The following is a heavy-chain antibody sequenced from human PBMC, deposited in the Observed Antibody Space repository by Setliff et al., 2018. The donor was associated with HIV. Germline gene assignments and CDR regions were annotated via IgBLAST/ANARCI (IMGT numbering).Heavy chain of an antibody. CDR3: ARDYRTTDILSSGYMDV. D-gene: IGHD3-9*01. J-gene: IGHJ6*03. CDR1: DYMFIDYY. CDR2: INPNIGST. Sequence: ASVKVSCKASDYMFIDYYIHWVRQAPGQGLQWMGRINPNIGSTNYAQNFQGRATMTRDTSVNTAFMELSNLRSDDTAVYYCARDYRTTDILSSGYMDVWGKGTTVTVS. V-gene: IGHV1-2*06.